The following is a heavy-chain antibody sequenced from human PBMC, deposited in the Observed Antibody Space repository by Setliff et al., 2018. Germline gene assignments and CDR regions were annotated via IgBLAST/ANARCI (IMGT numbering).Heavy chain of an antibody. D-gene: IGHD3-10*01. CDR2: INHSGST. CDR3: ARRNYYGSGSYSFGGKFDY. CDR1: GGSFSGYY. Sequence: ETLSLTCAVYGGSFSGYYWSWIRQPPGKGLEWIGEINHSGSTNYNPSLKSRVTISVDTSKNQFSLKLSSVTAADTAVYYCARRNYYGSGSYSFGGKFDYWGQGTLVTVSS. V-gene: IGHV4-34*01. J-gene: IGHJ4*02.